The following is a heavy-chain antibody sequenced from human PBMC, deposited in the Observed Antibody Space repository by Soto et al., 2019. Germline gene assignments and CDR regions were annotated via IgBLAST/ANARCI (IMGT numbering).Heavy chain of an antibody. V-gene: IGHV4-59*01. D-gene: IGHD6-19*01. Sequence: SKTLSLTCDVSGDFLTTYYWNWIRQSPGKGLEWIGYIFYGGHTNYNPSLRGRATISVDTSKNQFSLKLSSVTAADTAVYYCARSPQYSSGWNGGFDYWGQGTLVTVSS. J-gene: IGHJ4*02. CDR1: GDFLTTYY. CDR2: IFYGGHT. CDR3: ARSPQYSSGWNGGFDY.